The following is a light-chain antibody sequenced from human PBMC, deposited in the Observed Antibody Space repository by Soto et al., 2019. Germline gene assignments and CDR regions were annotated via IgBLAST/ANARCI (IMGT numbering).Light chain of an antibody. CDR1: SSDVGSYNL. J-gene: IGLJ1*01. CDR2: EVS. V-gene: IGLV2-23*02. Sequence: QSARTQPASGSGSPGQSITISCTGTSSDVGSYNLVSWYQQHPGKAPKLMIYEVSKRPSGVSNRFSGSKSGNTASLTISGLQAEDEADYYCCSYAGSSTYVFGTGTKVTVL. CDR3: CSYAGSSTYV.